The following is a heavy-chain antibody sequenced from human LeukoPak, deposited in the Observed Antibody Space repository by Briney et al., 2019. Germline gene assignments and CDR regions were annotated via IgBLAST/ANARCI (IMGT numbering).Heavy chain of an antibody. Sequence: SETLSLTCAVYGGSFSSYYWSWIRQPPGKGLEWIGSIYYSGSTYYNPSLKSRVTISVDTSKNQFSLKLSSVTAADTAVYYCARDGSDYYDSSGYYYFDYWGQGTLVTVSS. CDR1: GGSFSSYY. V-gene: IGHV4-34*01. D-gene: IGHD3-22*01. J-gene: IGHJ4*02. CDR3: ARDGSDYYDSSGYYYFDY. CDR2: IYYSGST.